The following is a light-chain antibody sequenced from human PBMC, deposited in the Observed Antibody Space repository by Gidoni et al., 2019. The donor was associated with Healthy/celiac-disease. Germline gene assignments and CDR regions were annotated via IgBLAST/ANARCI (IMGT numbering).Light chain of an antibody. Sequence: DIVMTQSPDSLAVSLGERATINCKSSQSVLYSSNNKNYLAWYQQKPGQPPKLLIYWASTREAGVPDRFSGSGSGTDFTLTISSLQAEDVAVYYCQQYYRTPAFXGXTKVEIK. J-gene: IGKJ4*01. CDR2: WAS. V-gene: IGKV4-1*01. CDR3: QQYYRTPA. CDR1: QSVLYSSNNKNY.